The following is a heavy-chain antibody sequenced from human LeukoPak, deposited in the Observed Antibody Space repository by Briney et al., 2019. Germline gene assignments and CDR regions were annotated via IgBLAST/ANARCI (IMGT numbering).Heavy chain of an antibody. V-gene: IGHV4-59*01. D-gene: IGHD6-19*01. CDR1: DDSISDYY. J-gene: IGHJ4*02. Sequence: PSETLSLTCTVSDDSISDYYRGWIRQPPGKGLEWIGYFYNSGRSTYNPSLKSRVTISADTSKNHFSLKLNSVTTADTAIYYCARGIGSGWYYFDYWGQGTLVTVSS. CDR2: FYNSGRS. CDR3: ARGIGSGWYYFDY.